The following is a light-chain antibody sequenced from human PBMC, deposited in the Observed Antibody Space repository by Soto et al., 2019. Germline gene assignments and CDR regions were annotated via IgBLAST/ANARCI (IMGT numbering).Light chain of an antibody. J-gene: IGKJ1*01. CDR1: QSVSSN. Sequence: EIVMTQSPATLSVSPGERATLSCGASQSVSSNLAWYQQKPGQAPRLLIYGASTRATGIPARFSGSGSGTEFTLTISSLQSEDFAVYYCQQYNNWPRTVGQGTKVEIK. CDR2: GAS. V-gene: IGKV3-15*01. CDR3: QQYNNWPRT.